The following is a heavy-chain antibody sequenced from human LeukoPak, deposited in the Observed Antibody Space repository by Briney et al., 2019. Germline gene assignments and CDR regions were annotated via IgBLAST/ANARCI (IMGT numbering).Heavy chain of an antibody. CDR1: GFTFSSYD. CDR2: ISGSGGST. J-gene: IGHJ5*02. D-gene: IGHD6-13*01. CDR3: AKVGLSKGAAADENRGNWFDP. V-gene: IGHV3-23*01. Sequence: PGGSLRLSCAASGFTFSSYDMSWVRQAPGKGLEWVSSISGSGGSTYYADSVKGRFTISRDNSKNTLYLQMNSLRAEDTAVYYCAKVGLSKGAAADENRGNWFDPWGQGTLVTVSS.